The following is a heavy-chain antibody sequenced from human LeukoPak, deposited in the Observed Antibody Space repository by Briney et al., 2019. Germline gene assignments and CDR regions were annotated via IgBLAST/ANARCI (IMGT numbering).Heavy chain of an antibody. Sequence: GGSLRLSCAASGFSFSSYPMSWVRQAPGKGLEWVSNIDHSGDNTYYAVSVKGRFTISRDNSKNTLTLQMKSLRVEDTALYYCAKDPLSGGLDVWGQGTSVTVSS. V-gene: IGHV3-23*01. D-gene: IGHD3-10*01. J-gene: IGHJ6*02. CDR1: GFSFSSYP. CDR2: IDHSGDNT. CDR3: AKDPLSGGLDV.